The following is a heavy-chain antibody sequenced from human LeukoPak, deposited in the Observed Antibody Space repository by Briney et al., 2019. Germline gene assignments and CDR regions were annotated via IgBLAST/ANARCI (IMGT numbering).Heavy chain of an antibody. CDR2: IKHDGSEK. CDR1: GFTFSSYW. V-gene: IGHV3-7*01. J-gene: IGHJ4*02. D-gene: IGHD3-3*01. CDR3: ATDRGWRTSGYYLYYFEY. Sequence: GGSLRLSCAASGFTFSSYWMTWVRQAPGKGLEWVASIKHDGSEKYYVDSVRGRFTISRGNTMNSLYLQMSSLRAEDTAVYYCATDRGWRTSGYYLYYFEYWGQGTLVTYSS.